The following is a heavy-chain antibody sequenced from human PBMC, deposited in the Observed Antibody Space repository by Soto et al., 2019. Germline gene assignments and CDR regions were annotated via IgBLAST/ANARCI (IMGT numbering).Heavy chain of an antibody. Sequence: EVQLLESGGGLVQPGGSLRLSCAASGFTLSSYGMSWVRQAPGKGLEWVSVISGSGGSTYYADSVKGRFTISRDNSKNTLYLQMNSLRAEDTAVYYCAKDSDYRDRIFWYFDLWGRGTLVTVSS. CDR1: GFTLSSYG. D-gene: IGHD2-15*01. V-gene: IGHV3-23*01. CDR3: AKDSDYRDRIFWYFDL. CDR2: ISGSGGST. J-gene: IGHJ2*01.